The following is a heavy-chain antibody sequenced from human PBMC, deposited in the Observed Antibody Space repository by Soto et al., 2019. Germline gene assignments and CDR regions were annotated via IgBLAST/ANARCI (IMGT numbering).Heavy chain of an antibody. Sequence: GGSLRLSCAASGFTFSSYAMSWVRQAPGKGLEWVSAISGSGGSTYYADSVKGRFTISRDNSKNTLYLQVNSLRAEDTAVYYCAKDDDYGDYVPSDWGQGTLVTVSS. J-gene: IGHJ4*02. CDR1: GFTFSSYA. D-gene: IGHD4-17*01. CDR3: AKDDDYGDYVPSD. V-gene: IGHV3-23*01. CDR2: ISGSGGST.